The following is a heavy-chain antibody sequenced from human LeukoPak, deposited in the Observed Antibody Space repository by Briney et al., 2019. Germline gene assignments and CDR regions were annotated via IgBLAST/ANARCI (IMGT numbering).Heavy chain of an antibody. J-gene: IGHJ4*02. Sequence: SETLSLTCTVSGGSISSYYWSWIRQPPGKGLEWFGYIYYSGSTNYNPSLKSRVTISVDTSKNQFSLKLSSVTAADTAVYYCARHEYIASYFDYWGQGTLVTVSS. D-gene: IGHD6-6*01. CDR1: GGSISSYY. CDR3: ARHEYIASYFDY. CDR2: IYYSGST. V-gene: IGHV4-59*08.